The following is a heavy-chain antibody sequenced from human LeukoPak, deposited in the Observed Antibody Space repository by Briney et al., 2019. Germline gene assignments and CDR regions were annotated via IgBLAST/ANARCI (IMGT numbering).Heavy chain of an antibody. J-gene: IGHJ4*02. Sequence: PGGSLRLSCAASGFTFSSYAMSWVRQAPGKGLEWVGRITKKIDGGTTTYAAPVRGRFTISRDDSKDTLYLQMNSLKTDDTAVYYCTRGPRPFDYWGQGTLVTVSS. CDR2: ITKKIDGGTT. CDR3: TRGPRPFDY. V-gene: IGHV3-15*01. CDR1: GFTFSSYA.